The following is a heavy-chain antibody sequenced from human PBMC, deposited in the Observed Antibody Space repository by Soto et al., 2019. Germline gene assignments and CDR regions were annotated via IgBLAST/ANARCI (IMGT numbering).Heavy chain of an antibody. J-gene: IGHJ3*02. Sequence: GGSLRLSYAASGFTFSGFLMHWVRQAPGKGLESVALITYDGRNDYYAESVKGRFSISRDNSKNTLYLQMNSLRPDDTAVYYCARDLYFGAGDAIDIWGQGTMVTVSS. CDR2: ITYDGRND. D-gene: IGHD3-10*01. CDR3: ARDLYFGAGDAIDI. V-gene: IGHV3-30*04. CDR1: GFTFSGFL.